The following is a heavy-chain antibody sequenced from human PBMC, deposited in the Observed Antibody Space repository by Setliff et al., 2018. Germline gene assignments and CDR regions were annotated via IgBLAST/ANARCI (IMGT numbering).Heavy chain of an antibody. CDR1: GFTFDKHG. CDR2: ISSSGGTI. V-gene: IGHV3-48*01. J-gene: IGHJ4*02. D-gene: IGHD5-18*01. CDR3: AGGYSFGYGVY. Sequence: GESLKISCAASGFTFDKHGMNWVRQAPGKGLEWLSYISSSGGTIHYADSVKGRFTISKDTAENSVFLQMNSLRGEDTALYYCAGGYSFGYGVYWGQGVLVTVSS.